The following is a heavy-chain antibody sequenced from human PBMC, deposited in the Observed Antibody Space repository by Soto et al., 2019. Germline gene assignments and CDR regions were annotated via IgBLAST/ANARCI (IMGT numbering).Heavy chain of an antibody. CDR2: ISCTGTTT. Sequence: PCGSLRLSCAASGFTLSSYAMTWVRQAPGKGLEWVSTISCTGTTTYYADSVKGRFTISRDNSKHTLYLQMHSLTTEDTAVYDCGQAVYILDFVYWGQGTLVTVSS. V-gene: IGHV3-23*01. CDR3: GQAVYILDFVY. D-gene: IGHD2-8*01. J-gene: IGHJ4*02. CDR1: GFTLSSYA.